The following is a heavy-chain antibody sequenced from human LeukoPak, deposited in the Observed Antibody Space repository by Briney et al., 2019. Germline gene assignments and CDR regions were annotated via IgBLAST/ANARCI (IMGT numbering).Heavy chain of an antibody. J-gene: IGHJ6*02. CDR2: IIPIFGIA. V-gene: IGHV1-69*04. Sequence: SVKLSCKASGGTFSSYAISWVRQAPGQGLEWMGRIIPIFGIASYAQKFQGRVTITADKSTSTAYMELSSLRSEDTAVYYCAKSVVVVAWGMDVWGQGTTVTVSS. D-gene: IGHD2-15*01. CDR1: GGTFSSYA. CDR3: AKSVVVVAWGMDV.